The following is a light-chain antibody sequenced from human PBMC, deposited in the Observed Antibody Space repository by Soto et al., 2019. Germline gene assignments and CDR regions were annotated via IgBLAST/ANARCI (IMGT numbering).Light chain of an antibody. CDR1: QSISHY. CDR2: AAS. V-gene: IGKV1-39*01. CDR3: QQYYSFPRT. Sequence: DIQMTQSPSSLSASVGDRVAISCLASQSISHYLNWYQQKPGKAPKLLIYAASSLQSGVPSRFSGSGSGTDFTLTISCLQSEDFATYYCQQYYSFPRTFGQGTKVDIK. J-gene: IGKJ1*01.